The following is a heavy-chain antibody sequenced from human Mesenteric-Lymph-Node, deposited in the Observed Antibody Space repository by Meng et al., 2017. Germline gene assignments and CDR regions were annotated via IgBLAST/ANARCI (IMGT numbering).Heavy chain of an antibody. V-gene: IGHV4-38-2*02. D-gene: IGHD2-2*02. CDR3: ARDLCSSTSCYMYYYYGMDV. J-gene: IGHJ6*02. CDR2: IYHSGST. Sequence: GSLRLSCTVSGDSISSGYYWGWIRQPPGKGLEWIGSIYHSGSTYYNPSLKSRVTISVDTSKNQFSLKLSSVTAADTAVYYCARDLCSSTSCYMYYYYGMDVWGQGTTVTVSS. CDR1: GDSISSGYY.